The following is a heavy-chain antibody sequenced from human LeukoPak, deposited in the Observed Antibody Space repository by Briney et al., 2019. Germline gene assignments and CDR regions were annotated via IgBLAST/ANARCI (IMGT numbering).Heavy chain of an antibody. J-gene: IGHJ4*02. Sequence: SETLSLTCSVSGGSISSFYWSWIRQPPGKGLEWIGYAYYSGSINYNPSLKSRVTISVDTSKNQVSLKLTSVTAADTAVYYCARYVWGSYPTFEDYWGQGTLVTVSS. CDR2: AYYSGSI. V-gene: IGHV4-59*01. D-gene: IGHD3-16*02. CDR1: GGSISSFY. CDR3: ARYVWGSYPTFEDY.